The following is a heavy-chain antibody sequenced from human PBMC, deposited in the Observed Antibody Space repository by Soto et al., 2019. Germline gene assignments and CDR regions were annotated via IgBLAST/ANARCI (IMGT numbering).Heavy chain of an antibody. J-gene: IGHJ6*02. CDR2: ISYDGSNK. CDR1: GFTFSSYG. V-gene: IGHV3-30*18. Sequence: GGSLRLSCAASGFTFSSYGMHWVRQAPGKGLEWVAVISYDGSNKYYADSVKGRFTISRDNSKNTLYLQMNSLRAEDTAVYYCAKDLDMMAPYYYYGMDVWGQGTTVTVSS. CDR3: AKDLDMMAPYYYYGMDV. D-gene: IGHD3-16*01.